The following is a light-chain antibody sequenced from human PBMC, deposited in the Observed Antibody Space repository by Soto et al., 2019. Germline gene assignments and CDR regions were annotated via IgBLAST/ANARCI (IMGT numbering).Light chain of an antibody. V-gene: IGKV1-5*03. CDR3: QQYNSYSPLT. CDR2: KAS. CDR1: QSISSW. Sequence: DIQMTQSPSTLSASVGDRVTITCLASQSISSWLAWYQHKPGKAPKLLIYKASGLESGVPSRFSGSGSGTDFTLTISSLQPDDFATYYCQQYNSYSPLTFGGGTKVEIK. J-gene: IGKJ4*01.